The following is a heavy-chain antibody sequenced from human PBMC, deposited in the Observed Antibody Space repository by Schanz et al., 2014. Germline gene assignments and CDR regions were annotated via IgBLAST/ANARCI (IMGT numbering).Heavy chain of an antibody. J-gene: IGHJ6*03. CDR1: GFTFHTYD. CDR2: ISYDGHRD. CDR3: ARENSSGYSPAVTYYIDV. Sequence: VHLEESGGGVVQPGRSLRLSCAASGFTFHTYDMHWVRQAPGKGLEWVAQISYDGHRDFYADSVKGRFTVSRDNNWKTLSLKMNSLRSDATAIYHCARENSSGYSPAVTYYIDVWGKGTTVTVSS. D-gene: IGHD3-22*01. V-gene: IGHV3-30-3*01.